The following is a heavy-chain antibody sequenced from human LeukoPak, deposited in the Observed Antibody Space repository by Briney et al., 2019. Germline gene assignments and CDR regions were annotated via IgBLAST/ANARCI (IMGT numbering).Heavy chain of an antibody. CDR1: GGSISSGSYY. J-gene: IGHJ4*02. CDR2: IYTSGST. Sequence: SETLSLTCTVSGGSISSGSYYWSWIRQPAGKGLEWIGRIYTSGSTNYNPSLKSRVTISVDTSKNQFSLKLSSVTAAGTAVYYCARESIGYSYGFDYWGQGTLVTVSS. D-gene: IGHD5-18*01. V-gene: IGHV4-61*02. CDR3: ARESIGYSYGFDY.